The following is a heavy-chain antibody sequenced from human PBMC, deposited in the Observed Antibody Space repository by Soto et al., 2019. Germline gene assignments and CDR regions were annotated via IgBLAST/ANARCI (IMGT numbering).Heavy chain of an antibody. J-gene: IGHJ5*02. CDR3: ARVIYYDSSGNWFDP. CDR2: IYHSGST. CDR1: GGSISSGGYY. D-gene: IGHD3-22*01. V-gene: IGHV4-31*03. Sequence: QVQLQESGPGLVKPSQTLSLTCTVSGGSISSGGYYWSWIRQHPGKGLEWIGYIYHSGSTYYNPFLKSRVTRSVDTSKNQFSLKLSSVTAADTAVYYCARVIYYDSSGNWFDPWGQGTLVTVSS.